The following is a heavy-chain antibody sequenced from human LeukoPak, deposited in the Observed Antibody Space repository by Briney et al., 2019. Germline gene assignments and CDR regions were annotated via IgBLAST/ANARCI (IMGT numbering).Heavy chain of an antibody. CDR2: IYSGGST. CDR1: GFSFRNSW. V-gene: IGHV3-53*01. J-gene: IGHJ4*02. CDR3: ARDHSYYDY. Sequence: GGSLRLSCAASGFSFRNSWMSWVRQAPGKGLEWVSVIYSGGSTYYADSVKGRFTISRDNSKNTLYLQMNSLRAEDTAVYYCARDHSYYDYWGQGTLVTVSS.